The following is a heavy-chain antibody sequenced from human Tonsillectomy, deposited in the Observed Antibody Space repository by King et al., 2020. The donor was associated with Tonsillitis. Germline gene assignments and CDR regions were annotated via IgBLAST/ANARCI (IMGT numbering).Heavy chain of an antibody. J-gene: IGHJ4*02. V-gene: IGHV1-8*02. CDR3: ARVGGPVFSGGFVY. Sequence: QLVQSGAEMKKPGASVRVSCKASGNSFSVNDINWVRQAPGQGLEWMGWMNPNSGNTGYSPSFQGRVAMTMDTSTRTAYMYLNNLRSEDTAVYYCARVGGPVFSGGFVYWGQGSLVTVSS. CDR2: MNPNSGNT. CDR1: GNSFSVND. D-gene: IGHD2-15*01.